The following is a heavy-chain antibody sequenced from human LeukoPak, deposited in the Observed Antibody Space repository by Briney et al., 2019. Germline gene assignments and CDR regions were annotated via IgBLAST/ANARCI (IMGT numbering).Heavy chain of an antibody. Sequence: GGSLRLTCAASGFTFSSYEMNWVRQAPGKGLEWVSYISSSGSTIYYADSVKGRFTISRDNAKNSLYLQMNSLRAEDTAVYYSARRHMVRGEDYWGQGTLVTVSS. CDR2: ISSSGSTI. V-gene: IGHV3-48*03. CDR1: GFTFSSYE. J-gene: IGHJ4*02. CDR3: ARRHMVRGEDY. D-gene: IGHD3-10*01.